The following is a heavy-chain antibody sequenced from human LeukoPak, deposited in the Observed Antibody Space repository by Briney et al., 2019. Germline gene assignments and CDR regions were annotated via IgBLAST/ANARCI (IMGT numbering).Heavy chain of an antibody. CDR2: ISYRGST. D-gene: IGHD4-17*01. J-gene: IGHJ5*02. CDR3: ARDYGDYFRWFDP. Sequence: SETLSLTCTVSGDSIGSGGYHWTWIRQHPGKGLERIGYISYRGSTYYNPSLKSRVNISMDTSKNQFSLSLTSVTAADTAVYYCARDYGDYFRWFDPWGQGTLVTVSS. CDR1: GDSIGSGGYH. V-gene: IGHV4-31*03.